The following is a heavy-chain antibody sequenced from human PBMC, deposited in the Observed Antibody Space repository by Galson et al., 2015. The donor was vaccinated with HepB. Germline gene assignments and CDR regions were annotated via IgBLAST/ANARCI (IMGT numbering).Heavy chain of an antibody. J-gene: IGHJ4*02. D-gene: IGHD2-15*01. CDR3: ARGWWIDY. Sequence: SLRLSCAASGFTFSSYAMSRVRQAPGKGLEWVSAISGSGGSTYYADSVKGRFTISRDNAKNSLYLQMNSLRAEDTAVYYCARGWWIDYWGQGTLVTVSS. CDR2: ISGSGGST. CDR1: GFTFSSYA. V-gene: IGHV3-23*01.